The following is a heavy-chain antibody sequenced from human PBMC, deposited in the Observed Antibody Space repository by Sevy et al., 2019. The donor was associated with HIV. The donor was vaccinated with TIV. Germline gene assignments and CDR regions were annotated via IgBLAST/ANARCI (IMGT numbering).Heavy chain of an antibody. D-gene: IGHD6-19*01. CDR1: GGSFSGYY. CDR3: ARGVGYSSGWYSPISYYSMDV. J-gene: IGHJ6*02. CDR2: INHSGST. Sequence: SETLSLTCAVYGGSFSGYYWSWIRQPPGKGLEWIGEINHSGSTNYNPSLKSRVTISVDTSKNQFSLKLSSVTAADTAVYYCARGVGYSSGWYSPISYYSMDVWGQGTTVTVSS. V-gene: IGHV4-34*01.